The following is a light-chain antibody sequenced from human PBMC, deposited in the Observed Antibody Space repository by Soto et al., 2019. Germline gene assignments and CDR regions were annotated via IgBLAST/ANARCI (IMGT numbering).Light chain of an antibody. CDR2: DVN. Sequence: QSALTQPASVSGSPGQWITISCTGTGSDVGAYNDVSWHQQHPGKAPRLIIYDVNSRPSGVSNRFSGSKSGNTASLTISGLQVEDEADYYCKSYTSRTTYVFGTGTKLTVL. CDR1: GSDVGAYND. V-gene: IGLV2-14*01. J-gene: IGLJ1*01. CDR3: KSYTSRTTYV.